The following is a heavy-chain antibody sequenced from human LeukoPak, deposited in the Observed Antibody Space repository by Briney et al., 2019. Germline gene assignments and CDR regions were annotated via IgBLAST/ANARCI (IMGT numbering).Heavy chain of an antibody. J-gene: IGHJ4*02. V-gene: IGHV1-2*02. CDR1: GYAFIGYY. CDR2: INPNSGDT. Sequence: APVKVSCKAFGYAFIGYYMHWVRQAPGQGLEWMGWINPNSGDTNYAQKFQGRVTMTRDTSISTAYMELSRLRSDDTAVFYCARSIAVAATGFDYWGQGTLVTASS. D-gene: IGHD6-19*01. CDR3: ARSIAVAATGFDY.